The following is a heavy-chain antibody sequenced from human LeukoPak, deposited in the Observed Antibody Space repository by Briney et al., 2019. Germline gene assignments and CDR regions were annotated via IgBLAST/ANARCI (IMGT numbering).Heavy chain of an antibody. Sequence: GASVKVSCKASGYTFTSYGISWVRQAPGQGLEWMGGIIPIFGTANYAQKFQGRVTITADESTSTAYMELSSLRSEDTAVYYCARADLMTTVTEGYYFDYWGQGTLVTVSS. V-gene: IGHV1-69*13. CDR2: IIPIFGTA. CDR1: GYTFTSYG. D-gene: IGHD4-11*01. J-gene: IGHJ4*02. CDR3: ARADLMTTVTEGYYFDY.